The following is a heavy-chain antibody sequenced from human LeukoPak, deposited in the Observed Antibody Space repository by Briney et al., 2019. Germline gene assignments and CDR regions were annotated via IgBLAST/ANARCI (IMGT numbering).Heavy chain of an antibody. CDR2: ISAYNGNT. V-gene: IGHV1-18*04. D-gene: IGHD6-13*01. Sequence: ASVKVSCKASGYTVTSYGISWVGQAPGQGIEWMGWISAYNGNTNYAQKLQGRVTITTDTSTSTAYMELRSLRSDDTAVYYCARVAAAGTSPCRDWGQGTLVTVSS. J-gene: IGHJ4*02. CDR3: ARVAAAGTSPCRD. CDR1: GYTVTSYG.